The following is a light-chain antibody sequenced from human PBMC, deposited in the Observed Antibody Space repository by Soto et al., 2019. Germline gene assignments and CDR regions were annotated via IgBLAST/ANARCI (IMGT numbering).Light chain of an antibody. V-gene: IGLV2-14*01. Sequence: QSVLTQPASVSGSPGQSITIPCTGSSSDVGGYNYVSWHQQHQGKAPKLMIYDVSHRPSGVSSRFSGSKSGNTASLIISGRQAEDEADYYCSSYTSSTPAYVFGTGTKLTVL. J-gene: IGLJ1*01. CDR1: SSDVGGYNY. CDR2: DVS. CDR3: SSYTSSTPAYV.